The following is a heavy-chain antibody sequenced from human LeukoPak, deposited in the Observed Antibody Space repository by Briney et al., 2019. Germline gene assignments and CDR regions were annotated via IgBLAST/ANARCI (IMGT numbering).Heavy chain of an antibody. J-gene: IGHJ4*02. CDR1: EYTFTGYY. V-gene: IGHV1-2*06. CDR3: ARTAPYAGSWNAKANSYYFDY. Sequence: ASVKVSCKASEYTFTGYYMHWVRQAPGQGLEWMGRINPKSGGTNYAQKFQDRVTMTRDTSISTAYMELNSLRSEDTAVYYCARTAPYAGSWNAKANSYYFDYWGQGSLVTVSS. D-gene: IGHD1-1*01. CDR2: INPKSGGT.